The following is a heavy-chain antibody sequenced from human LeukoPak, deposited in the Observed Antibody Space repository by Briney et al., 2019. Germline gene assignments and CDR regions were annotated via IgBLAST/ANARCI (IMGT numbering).Heavy chain of an antibody. CDR2: ISSSSSYI. J-gene: IGHJ4*02. CDR1: GFTLSSYS. D-gene: IGHD4-17*01. Sequence: GGSLRLYCAASGFTLSSYSMNWVRQAPGKGLEWVSSISSSSSYIYYADSVKGRFTISRDNAKNSLYLQMNSLRAEDTAVYYCARWFEDGDYNPTGIPFDYWGQGTLVTVSS. V-gene: IGHV3-21*01. CDR3: ARWFEDGDYNPTGIPFDY.